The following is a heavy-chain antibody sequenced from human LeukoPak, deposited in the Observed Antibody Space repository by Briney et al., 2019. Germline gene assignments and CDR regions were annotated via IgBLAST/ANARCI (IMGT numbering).Heavy chain of an antibody. J-gene: IGHJ4*02. CDR2: ISSSGSTI. CDR3: ARATTGTVY. D-gene: IGHD1-1*01. V-gene: IGHV3-48*03. Sequence: PGGSLRLSCAASGFTFSSYVMNWVRQAPGRGLEWVSYISSSGSTIYYADSVKGRFTISRDNAKNSLYLQMNSLRAEDTAVYYCARATTGTVYWGQGTLVTVSS. CDR1: GFTFSSYV.